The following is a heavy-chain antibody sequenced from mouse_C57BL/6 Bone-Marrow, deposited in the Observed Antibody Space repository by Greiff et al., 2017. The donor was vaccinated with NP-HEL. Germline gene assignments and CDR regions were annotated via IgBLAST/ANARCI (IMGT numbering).Heavy chain of an antibody. D-gene: IGHD1-1*01. Sequence: QVQLQQPGAELVRPGSSVKLSCKASGYTFTSYWMHWVKQRPIQGLEWIGNIDPSDSETHSNQKFKDKATLTVDKSSSTAYMQLSSLTSEDSAVYYCARRYYGYWYFDVWGTGTTVTVSS. CDR3: ARRYYGYWYFDV. CDR1: GYTFTSYW. CDR2: IDPSDSET. V-gene: IGHV1-52*01. J-gene: IGHJ1*03.